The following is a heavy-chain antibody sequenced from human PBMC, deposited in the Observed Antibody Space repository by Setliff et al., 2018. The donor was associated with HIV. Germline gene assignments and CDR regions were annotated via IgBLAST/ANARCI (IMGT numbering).Heavy chain of an antibody. Sequence: ASVKVSCKASGYTLTTXXXSWVRQAPGQALEWLGWINTKTGNPTYAQGLTGQFVFSLDTSIITAHLQIRSLKAEDTAVYYCARDQRLFYFDSWGQGTLVTVSS. J-gene: IGHJ4*02. V-gene: IGHV7-4-1*01. CDR1: GYTLTTXX. CDR3: ARDQRLFYFDS. CDR2: INTKTGNP.